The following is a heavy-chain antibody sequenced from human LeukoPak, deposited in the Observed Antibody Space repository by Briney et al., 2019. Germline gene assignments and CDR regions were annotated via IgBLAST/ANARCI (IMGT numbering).Heavy chain of an antibody. CDR3: ARDLGPNYDTSGYYLDY. J-gene: IGHJ4*02. D-gene: IGHD3-22*01. V-gene: IGHV3-7*01. CDR1: VFTFSLYW. Sequence: PGGSLRLSCAASVFTFSLYWMTWVREAPGKGLEWVANMKQDGSEKYYVDSVKGRFTISRDNAKNSLYLQMESLRAEDTAVYYCARDLGPNYDTSGYYLDYWGQGTLVTVSS. CDR2: MKQDGSEK.